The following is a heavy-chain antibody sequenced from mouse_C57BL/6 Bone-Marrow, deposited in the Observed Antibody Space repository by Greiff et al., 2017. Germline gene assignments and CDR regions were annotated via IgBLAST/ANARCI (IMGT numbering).Heavy chain of an antibody. V-gene: IGHV1-55*01. CDR2: IDPGSGST. CDR3: ESRPNYYAVDY. CDR1: GYNFTSYW. Sequence: VQLQQPGAELVKPGASVKMSCTASGYNFTSYWITWVKQRPGQGLEWIGDIDPGSGSTNYNEKFKSKATLTVDTSSSTAYLQLSSLTSEDSAVSYCESRPNYYAVDYWGQGTSVTVSS. J-gene: IGHJ4*01. D-gene: IGHD3-2*02.